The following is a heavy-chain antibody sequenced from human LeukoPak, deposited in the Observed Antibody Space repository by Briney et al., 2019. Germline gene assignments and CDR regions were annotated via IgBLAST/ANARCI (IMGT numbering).Heavy chain of an antibody. J-gene: IGHJ4*02. CDR1: GGSISSGGSS. Sequence: SQTLSLTCAVSGGSISSGGSSWSWIRQPPGKGLEWVGYIYHSGSTYYNPSLKSRVTISVDRSKNQFTLKLSSVTAADTAVYYCARAPDSSYYDYWGQGTLVTVSS. CDR3: ARAPDSSYYDY. V-gene: IGHV4-30-2*01. CDR2: IYHSGST.